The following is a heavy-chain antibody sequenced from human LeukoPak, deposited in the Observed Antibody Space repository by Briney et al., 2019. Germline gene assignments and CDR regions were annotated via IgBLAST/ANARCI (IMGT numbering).Heavy chain of an antibody. J-gene: IGHJ4*02. CDR3: ARAGETGIDY. CDR1: GGSISSGGYY. Sequence: SETLSLTCADSGGSISSGGYYWSWIRQHPGKGLEWIGYIYYSGSTYYNPSLKSRVTISVDTSKNQFSLKLSSVTAADTAVYYCARAGETGIDYWGQGTLVTVSS. V-gene: IGHV4-31*11. CDR2: IYYSGST. D-gene: IGHD1-14*01.